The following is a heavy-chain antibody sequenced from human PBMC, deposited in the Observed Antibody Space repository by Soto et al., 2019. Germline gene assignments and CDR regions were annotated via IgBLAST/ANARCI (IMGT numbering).Heavy chain of an antibody. CDR2: ISYDGSNK. J-gene: IGHJ4*02. CDR3: ASLLEIATINPIHLIDY. D-gene: IGHD2-21*01. Sequence: QVQLVESGGGVVQPGRSLRLSCAASGFTFSSYAMHWVRQAPGKGLEWVAVISYDGSNKYYADSVKGRFTISRDNSKNTLYLQMNSLRAEDTAVYYCASLLEIATINPIHLIDYWGQGTLVTVSS. CDR1: GFTFSSYA. V-gene: IGHV3-30-3*01.